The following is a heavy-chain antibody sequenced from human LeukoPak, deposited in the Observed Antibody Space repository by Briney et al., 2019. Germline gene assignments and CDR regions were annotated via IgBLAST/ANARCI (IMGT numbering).Heavy chain of an antibody. CDR1: GYTFTSYY. J-gene: IGHJ5*02. V-gene: IGHV1-46*01. Sequence: ASVKVSCKASGYTFTSYYMHWVRQAPGQGLEWMGIINPSDSSTSYAQKFQGRVTMTRDTSTSTVYMELSSLRSEDTAVYYCARGGVARLGPLDLWGQGTLVTVSS. CDR2: INPSDSST. D-gene: IGHD5-12*01. CDR3: ARGGVARLGPLDL.